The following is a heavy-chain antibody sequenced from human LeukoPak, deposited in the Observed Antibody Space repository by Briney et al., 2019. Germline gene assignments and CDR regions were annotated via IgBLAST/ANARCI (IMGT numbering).Heavy chain of an antibody. V-gene: IGHV3-23*01. Sequence: GGSLRLSCAASGFTFSTYAMNWDRQAPGKGLEWVSTISGSAHNTYYADSVKGRFTVSRDNAKNTLYLQMNSLRAEDTAVYYCAKLRGISTWYSDNGGQGALVTVSS. D-gene: IGHD2-15*01. CDR2: ISGSAHNT. CDR1: GFTFSTYA. J-gene: IGHJ1*01. CDR3: AKLRGISTWYSDN.